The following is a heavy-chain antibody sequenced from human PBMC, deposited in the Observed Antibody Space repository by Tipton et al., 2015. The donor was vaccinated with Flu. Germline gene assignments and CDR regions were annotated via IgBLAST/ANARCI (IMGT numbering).Heavy chain of an antibody. CDR1: GGSFSGYY. V-gene: IGHV4-34*01. J-gene: IGHJ6*02. CDR3: ARRRSPVGAIPPRTVYYYGMDV. D-gene: IGHD1-26*01. CDR2: TNHSGST. Sequence: LVQPSETLSLTCAVYGGSFSGYYWSWIRQPPGKGLEWIGETNHSGSTNYNPSLKSRVTISVDTSKNQFSLKLSSVTAADTAVYYCARRRSPVGAIPPRTVYYYGMDVWGQGTTVTVSS.